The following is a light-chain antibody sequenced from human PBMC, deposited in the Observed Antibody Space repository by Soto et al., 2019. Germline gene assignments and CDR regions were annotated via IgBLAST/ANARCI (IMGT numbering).Light chain of an antibody. V-gene: IGKV3D-15*01. CDR1: DGVGRS. CDR2: DAS. Sequence: DIVMTQSPATLSVSPGGRATLSCRASDGVGRSLAWFQQRPGQAPRLLIYDASNRATGIPARFSGSGSGTEFTLTINSLQSEDFAVYYCQQYNNWPRTFGQGTKVDIK. CDR3: QQYNNWPRT. J-gene: IGKJ1*01.